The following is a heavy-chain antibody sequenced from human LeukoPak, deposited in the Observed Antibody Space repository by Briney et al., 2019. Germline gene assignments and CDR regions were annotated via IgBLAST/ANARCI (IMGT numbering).Heavy chain of an antibody. CDR1: GFTFSSYG. J-gene: IGHJ4*02. CDR2: ISYDGSNK. V-gene: IGHV3-30*03. Sequence: GRSLRLSCAASGFTFSSYGMHWVRQAPGKGLEWVAVISYDGSNKYYADSVKGRFTISRDNSKNTLYLQMNSLRAEDTAVYYCARDLQPPSYDYVWGSYRAGDYWGQGTLVTVSS. D-gene: IGHD3-16*02. CDR3: ARDLQPPSYDYVWGSYRAGDY.